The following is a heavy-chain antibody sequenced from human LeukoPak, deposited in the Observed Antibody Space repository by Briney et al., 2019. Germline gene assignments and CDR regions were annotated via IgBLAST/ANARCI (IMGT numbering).Heavy chain of an antibody. V-gene: IGHV3-30*18. CDR3: AKSSAYGDYNPYYYYYYMDV. Sequence: GGSLRLSCAASGFTFSSYGMHWVRQAPGKGLEWVAVISYDGSNKYYADSVKGRFTISRDNSKNTLYMQMNSLRAEDTAVYYCAKSSAYGDYNPYYYYYYMDVWGKGTTVTVSS. J-gene: IGHJ6*03. CDR1: GFTFSSYG. D-gene: IGHD4-17*01. CDR2: ISYDGSNK.